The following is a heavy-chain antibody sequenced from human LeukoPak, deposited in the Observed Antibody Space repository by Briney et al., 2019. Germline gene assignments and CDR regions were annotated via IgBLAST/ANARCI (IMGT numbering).Heavy chain of an antibody. Sequence: SETLSLTCTVSGDSINSLDLWSWVRQPPGKGLEWIGEMYLSGTTHSNPSLKSRVTISVDTSKNQFSLKLSSVTAADTAVYYCARHIRNCGGDCYFDYWGQGTLVTVPS. CDR1: GDSINSLDL. CDR3: ARHIRNCGGDCYFDY. J-gene: IGHJ4*02. D-gene: IGHD2-21*02. V-gene: IGHV4-4*02. CDR2: MYLSGTT.